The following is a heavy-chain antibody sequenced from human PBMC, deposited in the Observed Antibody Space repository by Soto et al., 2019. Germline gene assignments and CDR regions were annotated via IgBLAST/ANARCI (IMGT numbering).Heavy chain of an antibody. V-gene: IGHV3-11*01. D-gene: IGHD4-4*01. J-gene: IGHJ6*02. CDR2: IRSSGTTI. CDR3: ARGITVTKAYYYYAMDV. CDR1: GFTFSDYY. Sequence: KPGGSLRLSCAASGFTFSDYYMSWVRQAPGKGLEWVSYIRSSGTTIYYADSVKGRFTISRDNAKNSLYLQMNSLRAEDTAMYYCARGITVTKAYYYYAMDVWGQGTTVTVSS.